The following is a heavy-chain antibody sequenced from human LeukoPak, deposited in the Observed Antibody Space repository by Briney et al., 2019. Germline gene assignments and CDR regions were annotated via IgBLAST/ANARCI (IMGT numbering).Heavy chain of an antibody. J-gene: IGHJ4*02. CDR3: ARGIVVAGSVDY. D-gene: IGHD6-19*01. CDR2: IYSGGRT. V-gene: IGHV3-66*01. Sequence: PGGSLRLSCIASGFTVSSNYMSWVRQAPGKGLEWVSVIYSGGRTYYADSVKGRFTISRDNSKNSLYLQMNSLRVEDTAVYYCARGIVVAGSVDYWGQGTLATVSS. CDR1: GFTVSSNY.